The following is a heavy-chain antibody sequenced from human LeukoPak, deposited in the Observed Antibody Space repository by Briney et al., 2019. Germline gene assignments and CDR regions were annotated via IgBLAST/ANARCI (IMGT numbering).Heavy chain of an antibody. V-gene: IGHV4-59*01. CDR1: GGSMSSFS. J-gene: IGHJ4*02. CDR3: ARGVSNCSDSSCYFNY. CDR2: MYYRGST. D-gene: IGHD2-2*01. Sequence: PSETLSLTCTVSGGSMSSFSWSWIRQPPGKGLEWIAYMYYRGSTNYNPSLKSRVTVSVDTSKNQFSLKLSSVTAADTAVYYCARGVSNCSDSSCYFNYWGQGALVTVSS.